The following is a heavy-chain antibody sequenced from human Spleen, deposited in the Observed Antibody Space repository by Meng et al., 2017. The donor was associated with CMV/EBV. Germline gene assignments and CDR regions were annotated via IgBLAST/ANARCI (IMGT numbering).Heavy chain of an antibody. V-gene: IGHV1-18*01. CDR1: GYTFINYG. J-gene: IGHJ6*02. D-gene: IGHD5-18*01. Sequence: ASVKVSCKASGYTFINYGISWVRQAPGQGLEWMGWISAYNGNTKYAQKFQGRVTMTTGTSTSTAYMELRGLRSDDTAVYYCARLPVDTAMVTHYYYGMDVWGRGTTVTVSS. CDR2: ISAYNGNT. CDR3: ARLPVDTAMVTHYYYGMDV.